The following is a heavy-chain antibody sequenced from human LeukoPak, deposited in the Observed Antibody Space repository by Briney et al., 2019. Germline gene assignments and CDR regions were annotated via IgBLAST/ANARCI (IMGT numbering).Heavy chain of an antibody. Sequence: SETLSLTCTVSGGSISSHYWSWIRQPPGKGLEWIGYIYYSGSTNYNPSLKSRVTISADTSKNQFSLKLSSVTAADTAVYYCARDSDCSGGSCYSGDGTYYYYYYMDVWGKGTTVTVSS. D-gene: IGHD2-15*01. J-gene: IGHJ6*03. V-gene: IGHV4-59*11. CDR1: GGSISSHY. CDR2: IYYSGST. CDR3: ARDSDCSGGSCYSGDGTYYYYYYMDV.